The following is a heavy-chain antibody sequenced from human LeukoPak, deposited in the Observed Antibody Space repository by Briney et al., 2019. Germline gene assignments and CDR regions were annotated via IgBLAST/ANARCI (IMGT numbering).Heavy chain of an antibody. J-gene: IGHJ4*02. CDR1: GGSISSYY. Sequence: SETLSLTCTVSGGSISSYYWSWIRQPPGKGLGWIGYIYYSGSTNYNPSLKSRVTISVDTSKNQFSLKLSSVTAADTAVYYCARVNTAMIQAIDYWGQGTLVTVSS. CDR2: IYYSGST. V-gene: IGHV4-59*01. CDR3: ARVNTAMIQAIDY. D-gene: IGHD5-18*01.